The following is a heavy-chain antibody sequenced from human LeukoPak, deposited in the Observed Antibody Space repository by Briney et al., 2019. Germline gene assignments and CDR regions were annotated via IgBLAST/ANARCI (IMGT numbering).Heavy chain of an antibody. CDR2: ISAYNGNT. CDR3: AREERSYCGGDCSYFDY. D-gene: IGHD2-21*02. J-gene: IGHJ4*02. Sequence: GASVKVSCKASGYTFSSYGIIWVRQAPGQGLEWMGWISAYNGNTNYAQKLQGRVTLTTDTSTSTAYMELRSLISDDTAVYYCAREERSYCGGDCSYFDYWGQGTLVTVSS. V-gene: IGHV1-18*01. CDR1: GYTFSSYG.